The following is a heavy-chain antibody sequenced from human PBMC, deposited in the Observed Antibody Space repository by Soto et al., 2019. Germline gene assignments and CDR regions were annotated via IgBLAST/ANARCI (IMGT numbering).Heavy chain of an antibody. V-gene: IGHV4-34*01. Sequence: SETLSLTCAVYGGSFSGEYWSWIRQSPGKGLEWIGEINHAANTNYNPSLKSRVTISVDTSKREFSLKLSSVTAADTAVYYCARYHGSGNYALGYWGQGTLVTVSS. CDR3: ARYHGSGNYALGY. CDR1: GGSFSGEY. D-gene: IGHD3-10*01. CDR2: INHAANT. J-gene: IGHJ4*02.